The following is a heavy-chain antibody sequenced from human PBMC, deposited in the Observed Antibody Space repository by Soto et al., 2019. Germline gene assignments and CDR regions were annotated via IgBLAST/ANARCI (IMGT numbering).Heavy chain of an antibody. CDR1: GYTFTGYY. J-gene: IGHJ6*02. CDR3: ARGDSTDCSNGVCSFFYNHDMDV. V-gene: IGHV1-2*02. D-gene: IGHD2-8*01. CDR2: INPKSGGT. Sequence: ASVKVSCKAAGYTFTGYYMHWVRQAPGQGLEWMGWINPKSGGTSNAQKFQGRVTMTTDTSISTASMELTRLTSDDTAIYYCARGDSTDCSNGVCSFFYNHDMDVWGQGTTVTVSS.